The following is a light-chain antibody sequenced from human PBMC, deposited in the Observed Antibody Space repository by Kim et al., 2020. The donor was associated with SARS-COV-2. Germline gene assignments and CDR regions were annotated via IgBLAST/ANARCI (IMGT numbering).Light chain of an antibody. J-gene: IGLJ2*01. CDR3: NSRDSSGNHVL. CDR2: GKN. V-gene: IGLV3-19*01. CDR1: SLRNYY. Sequence: SSELTQDPAVSVALGQTVRITCQGDSLRNYYASWYQQKPGQAPVLVIYGKNNRPSGIPDRFSGSNSGNTASLTITGAPAEDEADYYCNSRDSSGNHVLFG.